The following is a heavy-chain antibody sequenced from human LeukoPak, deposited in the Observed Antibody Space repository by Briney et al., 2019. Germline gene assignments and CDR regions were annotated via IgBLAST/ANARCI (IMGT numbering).Heavy chain of an antibody. CDR1: GFTVSSNY. J-gene: IGHJ4*02. D-gene: IGHD6-19*01. Sequence: GGSLRLSCAASGFTVSSNYMSWVRQAPGKGLEWVSVIYSGGSTYYADSVKGRFTISRDNSKNTLYLQMNSLRAEDTAVYYCARESGYSSGWYEGYFDYWGQGTLVTVSS. V-gene: IGHV3-53*01. CDR2: IYSGGST. CDR3: ARESGYSSGWYEGYFDY.